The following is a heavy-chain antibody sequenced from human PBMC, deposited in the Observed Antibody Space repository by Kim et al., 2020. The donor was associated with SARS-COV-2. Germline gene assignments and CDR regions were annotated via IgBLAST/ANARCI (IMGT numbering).Heavy chain of an antibody. CDR3: AKAPRLIHAFDI. Sequence: GGSLRLSCAASGFTFSTYGMTWVRQAPGKGLEWVSVIDSGGSSTYYADSVKGRFTISRDNSKNTLYLQMNSLRAEDTAVYYCAKAPRLIHAFDIWGQGAMVTVSS. V-gene: IGHV3-23*03. CDR2: IDSGGSST. J-gene: IGHJ3*02. CDR1: GFTFSTYG. D-gene: IGHD5-18*01.